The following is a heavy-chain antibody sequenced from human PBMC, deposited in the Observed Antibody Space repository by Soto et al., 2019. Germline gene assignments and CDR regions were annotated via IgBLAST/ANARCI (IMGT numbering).Heavy chain of an antibody. J-gene: IGHJ4*02. V-gene: IGHV3-30*03. CDR3: ARRYGSCFDY. Sequence: PGGSLRLSCAASGFTFSDYGMHWVRQAPGTGLEWVAVISYDGSDKYYADSVKGRFTISRDNSKNRLYLQMNSLRAEDTAVYYRARRYGSCFDYWGQGTLVTVSS. CDR1: GFTFSDYG. D-gene: IGHD5-18*01. CDR2: ISYDGSDK.